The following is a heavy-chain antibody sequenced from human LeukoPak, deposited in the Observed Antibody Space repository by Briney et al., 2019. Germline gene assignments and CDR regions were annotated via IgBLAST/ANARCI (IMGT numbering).Heavy chain of an antibody. CDR1: GYTFTSYY. CDR2: INPSGGST. Sequence: GASVKVSCKASGYTFTSYYMHWVRRAPGQGLEWMGIINPSGGSTSCAQKFQGRVTMTRDTSTSTVYMELSSLRSEDTAVYYCARIAAAGTWAFDIWGQGTMVTVSS. CDR3: ARIAAAGTWAFDI. J-gene: IGHJ3*02. V-gene: IGHV1-46*03. D-gene: IGHD6-13*01.